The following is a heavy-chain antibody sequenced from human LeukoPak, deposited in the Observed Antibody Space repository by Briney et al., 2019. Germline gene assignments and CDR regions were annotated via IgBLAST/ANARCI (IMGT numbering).Heavy chain of an antibody. CDR3: ASGEVGVRKFYSDPFHY. J-gene: IGHJ4*02. CDR1: WFAVASNH. D-gene: IGHD2-15*01. V-gene: IGHV3-53*01. CDR2: LYSAGAT. Sequence: PGGSLRLTCAASWFAVASNHMSWVRQAPEKGLEWVSLLYSAGATYYADSVRGRFTITRDTSKNTLNLQMNSLRADDTAIYYCASGEVGVRKFYSDPFHYWGQGTLVTVSS.